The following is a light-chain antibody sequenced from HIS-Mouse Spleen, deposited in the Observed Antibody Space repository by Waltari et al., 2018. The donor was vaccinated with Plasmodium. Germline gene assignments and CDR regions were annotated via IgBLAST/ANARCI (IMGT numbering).Light chain of an antibody. CDR2: AAS. CDR3: QQYNKWSFT. CDR1: QSISSY. V-gene: IGKV1-39*01. J-gene: IGKJ3*01. Sequence: DIQMTQSPSSLSASVGDRVTITCRASQSISSYLNWYQQKPVKTPKLLSYAASSLQSGVPSRFSGSGSGTDFTLTISSLQSEDFAVYYCQQYNKWSFTFGPGTKVDIK.